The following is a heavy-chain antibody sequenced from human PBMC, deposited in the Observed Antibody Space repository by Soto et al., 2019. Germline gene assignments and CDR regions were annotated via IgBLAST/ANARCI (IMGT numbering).Heavy chain of an antibody. J-gene: IGHJ3*02. Sequence: QVTLKESGPVLVKPTETLTLTCTVSGFSLSNARMGVSWIRQPPGKALEWLAHIFSNDEKSYSTSLKSRLNISKDTSKSQVVLTMTNMDPVDTATYYCARTAFGGTFGGVMAAFDIWGQGTMVTVSS. CDR2: IFSNDEK. CDR1: GFSLSNARMG. D-gene: IGHD3-16*01. CDR3: ARTAFGGTFGGVMAAFDI. V-gene: IGHV2-26*01.